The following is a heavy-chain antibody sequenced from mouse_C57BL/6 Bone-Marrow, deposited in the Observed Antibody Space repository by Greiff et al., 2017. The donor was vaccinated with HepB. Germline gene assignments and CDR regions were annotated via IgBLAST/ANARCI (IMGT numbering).Heavy chain of an antibody. D-gene: IGHD2-4*01. CDR1: GSSLTSYG. CDR2: IWGVGST. V-gene: IGHV2-6*01. J-gene: IGHJ4*01. CDR3: ARSYYDYDVEGYYAMDY. Sequence: LVESGPGLVAPSQRLSIPCTVSGSSLTSYGVDWVRQSPGKGLEWLGEIWGVGSTNYNSALKSRLSISKDNSKSQVFLKMNSLQTDDTAMYYCARSYYDYDVEGYYAMDYWGQGTSVTVSS.